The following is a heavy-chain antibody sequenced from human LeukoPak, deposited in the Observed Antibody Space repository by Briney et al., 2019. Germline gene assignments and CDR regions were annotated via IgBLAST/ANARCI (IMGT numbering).Heavy chain of an antibody. D-gene: IGHD3-9*01. CDR2: IYDSGST. Sequence: PSETLSLTCTVSGGSISSYYWSWIRQPPGKGLEWIGYIYDSGSTNYNPSLKSRVTISVDTSKNKFSLKLSSVTAADTAVYYCARHQTLRYFDWLPDYWGQGTLVTVSS. J-gene: IGHJ4*02. CDR3: ARHQTLRYFDWLPDY. V-gene: IGHV4-59*08. CDR1: GGSISSYY.